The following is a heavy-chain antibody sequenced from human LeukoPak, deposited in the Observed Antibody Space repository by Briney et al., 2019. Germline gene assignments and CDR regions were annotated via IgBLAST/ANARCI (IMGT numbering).Heavy chain of an antibody. CDR2: IRGKANTYAT. J-gene: IGHJ4*02. CDR3: TRLSYGDAPYVDY. D-gene: IGHD4-17*01. CDR1: GYTFSGSA. Sequence: AASVKVSCKASGYTFSGSAMHWVRQASGKGLEWVGRIRGKANTYATAYAASVKGRFTISRDDSKNTAYLQMNSLKTEDTAVYYCTRLSYGDAPYVDYWGQGTLVTVSS. V-gene: IGHV3-73*01.